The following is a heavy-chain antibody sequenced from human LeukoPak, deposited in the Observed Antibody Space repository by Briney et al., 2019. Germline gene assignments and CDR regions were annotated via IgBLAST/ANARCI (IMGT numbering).Heavy chain of an antibody. D-gene: IGHD6-13*01. V-gene: IGHV1-46*01. CDR3: AISPSAAAPFDY. Sequence: GASVKVSCKASGYTFTSYYMHWVRQAPGQGLEWMGIINPSDGSTSYAQKFQGRVTMTRDTSTSTVYMELSSLRSEDTAVYYCAISPSAAAPFDYWGQGTLVTVSS. CDR2: INPSDGST. J-gene: IGHJ4*02. CDR1: GYTFTSYY.